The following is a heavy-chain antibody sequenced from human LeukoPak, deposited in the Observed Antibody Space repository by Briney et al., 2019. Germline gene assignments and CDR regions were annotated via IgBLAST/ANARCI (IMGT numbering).Heavy chain of an antibody. V-gene: IGHV3-48*04. D-gene: IGHD3-22*01. Sequence: PGGSLRLSCAASGFTFSSYGMHWVRQAPGKGLEWVSYISSSGSTIYYADSVKGRFTISRDNAKNSLYLQMNSLRAEDTAVYYCARDPLYYDSSGYSYWGQGTLVTVSS. J-gene: IGHJ4*02. CDR3: ARDPLYYDSSGYSY. CDR2: ISSSGSTI. CDR1: GFTFSSYG.